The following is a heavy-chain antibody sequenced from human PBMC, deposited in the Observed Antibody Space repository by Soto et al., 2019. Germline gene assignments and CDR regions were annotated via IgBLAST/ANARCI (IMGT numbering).Heavy chain of an antibody. CDR3: ARESGDWPLNWFDP. Sequence: GGSLRLSCAASGFNFSNHWMHWVRQRLGEGLVWVSRITSDGKSKAYAESVKGRFAISRDNAKNTLYLQMNGLTAEDTAVYYCARESGDWPLNWFDPWGLGTLVTVSS. V-gene: IGHV3-74*01. D-gene: IGHD2-21*02. J-gene: IGHJ5*02. CDR2: ITSDGKSK. CDR1: GFNFSNHW.